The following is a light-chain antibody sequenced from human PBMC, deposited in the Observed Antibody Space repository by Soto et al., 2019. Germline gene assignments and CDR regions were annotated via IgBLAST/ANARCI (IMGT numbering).Light chain of an antibody. CDR2: EDN. J-gene: IGLJ2*01. CDR3: QSYDSSNVV. CDR1: SGSIASNY. Sequence: NFMLTQPHSVSESPGKTVTISCTRSSGSIASNYVQWYQQRPGSAPTTVIYEDNQRPSGVPDRFSGSIDSSSNSASLTISGLETEDDADYYCQSYDSSNVVFGGGTKLTVL. V-gene: IGLV6-57*04.